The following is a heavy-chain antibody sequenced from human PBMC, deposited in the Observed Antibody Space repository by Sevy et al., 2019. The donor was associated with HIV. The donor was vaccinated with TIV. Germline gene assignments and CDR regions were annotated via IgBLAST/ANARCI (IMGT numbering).Heavy chain of an antibody. CDR3: ARFVGYCSGGRCSIIDF. Sequence: GGSLRLSCAASGFSLSDHAVSWVRQTPDKGLEWLAVISYNGRNQYYADSVKGRFTISKDDSKNALCLQLNSLRAEDTAVYYCARFVGYCSGGRCSIIDFWGQGTLVTVSS. D-gene: IGHD2-15*01. CDR2: ISYNGRNQ. V-gene: IGHV3-30*04. CDR1: GFSLSDHA. J-gene: IGHJ4*02.